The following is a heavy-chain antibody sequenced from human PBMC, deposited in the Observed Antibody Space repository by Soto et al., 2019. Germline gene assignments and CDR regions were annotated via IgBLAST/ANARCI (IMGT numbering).Heavy chain of an antibody. Sequence: QITLKESGPTLVKPTQTLTLTCTFSGFSLSTTAEGVGWIRQPPGKALEWLALIYLDDDERYSPSLKSRLTSTKDTSKNQVVLTMTNVDPVDTATYYCAHGSCSSADCYPNPYLDYWGQGILVTVSS. CDR1: GFSLSTTAEG. D-gene: IGHD2-2*01. J-gene: IGHJ4*02. CDR3: AHGSCSSADCYPNPYLDY. CDR2: IYLDDDE. V-gene: IGHV2-5*02.